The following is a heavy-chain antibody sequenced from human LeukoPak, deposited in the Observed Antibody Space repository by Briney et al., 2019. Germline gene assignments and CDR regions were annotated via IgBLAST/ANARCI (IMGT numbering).Heavy chain of an antibody. D-gene: IGHD2-2*01. CDR2: INANRGGA. CDR1: GYTFTDYY. CDR3: ARRYCSSTSCYYFDY. V-gene: IGHV1-2*02. J-gene: IGHJ4*02. Sequence: GASLKVSCKASGYTFTDYYMHWVRQAPGQGLEWMGWINANRGGANYAQRFQGRVTMTRDTSITTAYMELSGLKSDDTAVYYCARRYCSSTSCYYFDYWGQGTLVTVSS.